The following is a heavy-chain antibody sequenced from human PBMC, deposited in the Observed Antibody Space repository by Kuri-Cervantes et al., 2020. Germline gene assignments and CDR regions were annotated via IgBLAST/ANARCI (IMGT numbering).Heavy chain of an antibody. CDR2: IYYSGST. V-gene: IGHV4-39*01. CDR3: ARLCILTGCDY. CDR1: GGSISSSSYY. Sequence: SETLSLTCTVSGGSISSSSYYWGWIRQPPGKGLEWIGSIYYSGSTYYNPSLKSRVTISVDTSKNQFSLKLSSVTAADTAVYYCARLCILTGCDYWGQGTLVTVSS. D-gene: IGHD3-9*01. J-gene: IGHJ4*02.